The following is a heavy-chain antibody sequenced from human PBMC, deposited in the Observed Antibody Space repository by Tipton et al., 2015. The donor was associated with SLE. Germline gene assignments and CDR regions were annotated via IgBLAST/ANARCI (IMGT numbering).Heavy chain of an antibody. CDR2: ISRSGRTK. J-gene: IGHJ4*02. D-gene: IGHD4-17*01. CDR1: GFTFNSHE. Sequence: SLRLSCAASGFTFNSHEMKWVRQAPGKGLEWISYISRSGRTKYLADSVKGRFAVSRGNSKNTLYLQMNSLRAEDTAVYYCARPTMTMVTSYSDYWGQGILVTVSS. CDR3: ARPTMTMVTSYSDY. V-gene: IGHV3-48*03.